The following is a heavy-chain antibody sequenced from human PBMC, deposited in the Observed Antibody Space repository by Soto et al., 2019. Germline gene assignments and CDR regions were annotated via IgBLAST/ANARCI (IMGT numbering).Heavy chain of an antibody. Sequence: QVQLQESGPGLVKPSQTLSLTCTVSGGSISSGGYYWSWLRQHPGKGLEWIGYIYYSGSTYYNTSLKSRVTISVDRSKNQFSLKLSTVPDADTVVYYCARALGLIGYCGQGTLVTVSS. CDR1: GGSISSGGYY. CDR3: ARALGLIGY. CDR2: IYYSGST. J-gene: IGHJ4*02. D-gene: IGHD3-22*01. V-gene: IGHV4-31*03.